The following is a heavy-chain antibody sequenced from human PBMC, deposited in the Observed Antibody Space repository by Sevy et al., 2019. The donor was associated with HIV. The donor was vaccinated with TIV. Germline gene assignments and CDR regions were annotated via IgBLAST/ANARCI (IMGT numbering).Heavy chain of an antibody. V-gene: IGHV3-21*01. D-gene: IGHD3-3*01. J-gene: IGHJ4*02. CDR1: GFTFSAYN. CDR2: ISSSSDYK. Sequence: GGFLRLSCAASGFTFSAYNMIWVRRAPGKGLEWVSSISSSSDYKYYADSMKGRFTISRDNAKNSLSLQMDSLRAEDTAVSYSASSIGEGPLRFLQCLLPGDYWGQGTKVTVSS. CDR3: ASSIGEGPLRFLQCLLPGDY.